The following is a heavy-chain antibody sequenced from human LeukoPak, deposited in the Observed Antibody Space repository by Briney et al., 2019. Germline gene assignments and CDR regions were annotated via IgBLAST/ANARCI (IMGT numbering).Heavy chain of an antibody. D-gene: IGHD6-19*01. J-gene: IGHJ4*02. Sequence: GGSLRLSCAAYGFTFSSHAMNWVRQAPGKGLEWVSSLSESGETTDYADSVKGRFTISRDNSKNTLYLQMNSLRAEDTAVYYCAKQWLVGNWGQGTLVTVSS. CDR1: GFTFSSHA. CDR2: LSESGETT. V-gene: IGHV3-23*01. CDR3: AKQWLVGN.